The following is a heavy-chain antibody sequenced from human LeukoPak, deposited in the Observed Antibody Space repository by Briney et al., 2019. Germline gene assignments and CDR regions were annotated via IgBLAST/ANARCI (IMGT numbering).Heavy chain of an antibody. D-gene: IGHD1-1*01. J-gene: IGHJ3*02. CDR3: ARDPLSTNDFDI. CDR2: INYSGST. Sequence: SETLSLTCTVSGGSISNSYWNWIRQSPGKGLERIGYINYSGSTNYNPSLKSRVTISVDTSKKQFSLKLSSVTAADTAVYFCARDPLSTNDFDIWGQGTMVTVSS. V-gene: IGHV4-59*01. CDR1: GGSISNSY.